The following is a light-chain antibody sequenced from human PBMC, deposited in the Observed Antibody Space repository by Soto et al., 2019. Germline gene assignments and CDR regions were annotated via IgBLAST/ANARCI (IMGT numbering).Light chain of an antibody. V-gene: IGLV2-14*01. CDR3: SSYTDSTTLVL. CDR1: NSDVGGYDY. Sequence: QSVLTQPASVSGSPGQSITISCTGTNSDVGGYDYVSWYQQHPGKAPKLIIYEVNRRPSGVSSRFSGSKSGNTASLTISGLQADDEADYFCSSYTDSTTLVLFGGGTKVTVL. J-gene: IGLJ3*02. CDR2: EVN.